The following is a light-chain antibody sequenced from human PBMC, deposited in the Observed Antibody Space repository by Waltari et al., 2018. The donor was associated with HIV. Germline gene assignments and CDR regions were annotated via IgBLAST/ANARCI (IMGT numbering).Light chain of an antibody. J-gene: IGKJ5*01. CDR1: QSVTNRF. V-gene: IGKV3-20*01. CDR2: GTS. Sequence: ETVLTQSQGTLSSSPGQRATLPCRASQSVTNRFLAWYQQRPGQAPRLLIYGTSGRAPGIPDRFSGSGSGTDFTLTISRLEPEDFALYYCQQYEFSLFTFGQGTRLEIK. CDR3: QQYEFSLFT.